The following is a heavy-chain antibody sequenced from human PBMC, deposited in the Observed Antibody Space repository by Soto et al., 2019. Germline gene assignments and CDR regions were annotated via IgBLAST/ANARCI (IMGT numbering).Heavy chain of an antibody. V-gene: IGHV5-51*01. J-gene: IGHJ4*02. Sequence: PGESLKISCKGSGYSFTSYWIGWVRQMPGKGLEWMGIIYPGDSDTRYSPSFQGQVTISADKSISTAYLQWSSLKASDTAMYYCARIYDSSGYYTASFDYWGQGTLVTVSS. D-gene: IGHD3-22*01. CDR2: IYPGDSDT. CDR3: ARIYDSSGYYTASFDY. CDR1: GYSFTSYW.